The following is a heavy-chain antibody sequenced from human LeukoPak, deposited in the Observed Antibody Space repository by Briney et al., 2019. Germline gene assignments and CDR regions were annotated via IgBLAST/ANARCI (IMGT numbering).Heavy chain of an antibody. D-gene: IGHD1-26*01. CDR1: GGSISSYY. Sequence: SETLSLTCTVSGGSISSYYWSWIRQPPGKGLEWIGYIYHSGSTNYNPSLKSRVTISVDTSKNQFSLKLSSVTAADTAVYYCARRRSGSYYGWYFDLWGRGTLVTVSS. J-gene: IGHJ2*01. V-gene: IGHV4-59*08. CDR2: IYHSGST. CDR3: ARRRSGSYYGWYFDL.